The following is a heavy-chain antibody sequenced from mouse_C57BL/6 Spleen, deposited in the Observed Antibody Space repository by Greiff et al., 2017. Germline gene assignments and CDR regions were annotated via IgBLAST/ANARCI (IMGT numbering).Heavy chain of an antibody. CDR2: IYPGSGNT. CDR3: AREGGYYYGRGYFDV. CDR1: GYTFTDYY. Sequence: VQLQQSGAELVRPGASVKLSCKASGYTFTDYYINWVKQRPGQGLEWIARIYPGSGNTYYNEKFKGKATLTAEKSSSTAYMQLSSLTSEDSAVYFCAREGGYYYGRGYFDVWGTGTTVTVSS. D-gene: IGHD1-1*01. J-gene: IGHJ1*03. V-gene: IGHV1-76*01.